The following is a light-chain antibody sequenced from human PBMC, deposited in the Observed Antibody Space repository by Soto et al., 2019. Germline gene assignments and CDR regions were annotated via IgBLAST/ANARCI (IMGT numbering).Light chain of an antibody. J-gene: IGKJ2*01. V-gene: IGKV3-15*01. Sequence: EIVMTQSPATLSVSPGEGATLSCRASQNIRSNFAWFRRKPGQRPRLLIYSASTRAPAVPAKFSGSGSGTEFTLTISSRQAEDGAVYDGQQYNNGPPYTGGPGTKREIK. CDR1: QNIRSN. CDR2: SAS. CDR3: QQYNNGPPYT.